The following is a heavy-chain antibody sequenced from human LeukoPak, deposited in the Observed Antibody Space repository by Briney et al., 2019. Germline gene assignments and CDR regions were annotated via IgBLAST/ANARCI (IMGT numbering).Heavy chain of an antibody. CDR2: INKSGDA. CDR1: GDSFSDYY. D-gene: IGHD5-12*01. J-gene: IGHJ4*01. Sequence: PSETLSLTCIVSGDSFSDYYWSWIRQSPGRGLEWIGDINKSGDANYNPSLKSRVTMSVDTSKDQFSLRLTSVTAADTAVYFCAGKWLRRQAFDDWGHGILVTVSS. CDR3: AGKWLRRQAFDD. V-gene: IGHV4-34*01.